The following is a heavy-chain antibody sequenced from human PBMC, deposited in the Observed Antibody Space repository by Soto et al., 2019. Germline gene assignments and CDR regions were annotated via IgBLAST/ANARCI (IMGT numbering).Heavy chain of an antibody. CDR3: VRMNRDYYYYGMDV. CDR1: GGSISSSKW. J-gene: IGHJ6*02. CDR2: IDQNGIT. Sequence: KPSETLSLTCDVSGGSISSSKWWTWVRQPPGKGLEWIGKIDQNGITNYNPSLESRVTISKDKSTNQLFLNLTSVTAADTAMYYCVRMNRDYYYYGMDVWGQGTTVTV. V-gene: IGHV4-4*02.